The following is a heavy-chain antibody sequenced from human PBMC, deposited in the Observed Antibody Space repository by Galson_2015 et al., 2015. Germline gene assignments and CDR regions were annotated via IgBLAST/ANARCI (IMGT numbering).Heavy chain of an antibody. D-gene: IGHD2-15*01. CDR1: GFTFSNYS. CDR2: ITSRSSTI. Sequence: SLRLSCAASGFTFSNYSMSWVRQAPGKGPEWISYITSRSSTIYYSDSVKGRFTISRDNAKNSPYLEMKSLRDEDTALYYCARDLGYCSGTSCYSVGAFDIWGQGTMVTVSS. V-gene: IGHV3-48*02. CDR3: ARDLGYCSGTSCYSVGAFDI. J-gene: IGHJ3*02.